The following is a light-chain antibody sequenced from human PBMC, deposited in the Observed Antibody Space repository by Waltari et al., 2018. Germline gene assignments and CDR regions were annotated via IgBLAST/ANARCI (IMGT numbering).Light chain of an antibody. Sequence: QSVLTQPPSVSGAPGQRVTISCTGSSSHTGTAYDVHWYQQLPGTAPKLLIYANAQRPSRVPPRFSGPKSGTSAPLAIRDLQPEDEADYYCQSYDTRQTCSGVFGTGTKVIVL. J-gene: IGLJ1*01. V-gene: IGLV1-40*01. CDR2: ANA. CDR1: SSHTGTAYD. CDR3: QSYDTRQTCSGV.